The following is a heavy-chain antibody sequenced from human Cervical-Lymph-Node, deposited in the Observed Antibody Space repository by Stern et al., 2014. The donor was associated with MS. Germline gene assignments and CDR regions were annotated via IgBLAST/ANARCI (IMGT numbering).Heavy chain of an antibody. CDR3: ARGSDWYPLDY. CDR1: GFAFSTYG. J-gene: IGHJ4*02. CDR2: ISFDGAKT. Sequence: VQLVESGGGVVQPGRSLRLSCSPSGFAFSTYGMHWVRQAPGKGMEWVALISFDGAKTYYADSVKGRFTISRDNPKNTLYLQMKSLRGEDTAVYYCARGSDWYPLDYWGQGTLVTGSS. V-gene: IGHV3-30*03. D-gene: IGHD6-19*01.